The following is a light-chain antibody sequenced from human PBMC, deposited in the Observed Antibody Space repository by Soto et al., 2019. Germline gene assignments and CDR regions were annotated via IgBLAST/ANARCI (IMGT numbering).Light chain of an antibody. CDR2: EVS. J-gene: IGLJ1*01. Sequence: QSALTQPASVSGSPGQSITISCTGTSSDVGNYNFVSWYQQHPGKAPKLMIYEVSKWPSGVSNRFSGSKSGNTASLTISGLHAEDEANYYCCSYAGSSTHVFGTGTKVTVL. CDR1: SSDVGNYNF. V-gene: IGLV2-23*02. CDR3: CSYAGSSTHV.